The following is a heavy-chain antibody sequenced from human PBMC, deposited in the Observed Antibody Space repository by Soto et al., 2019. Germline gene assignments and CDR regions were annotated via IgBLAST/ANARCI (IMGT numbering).Heavy chain of an antibody. J-gene: IGHJ4*02. V-gene: IGHV3-33*01. Sequence: GGSLRLSCETSGFSFSVYGMHWVRQAPGKGLEWVPVIWYDASKQFYAASVEGRFTTSRDNSKAILYLQMNSLRAEDTAVYYCAAWAEGATEVHWGPGTLLTVSS. CDR1: GFSFSVYG. CDR3: AAWAEGATEVH. D-gene: IGHD2-15*01. CDR2: IWYDASKQ.